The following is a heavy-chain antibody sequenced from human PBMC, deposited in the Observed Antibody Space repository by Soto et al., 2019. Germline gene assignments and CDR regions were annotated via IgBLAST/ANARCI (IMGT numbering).Heavy chain of an antibody. CDR1: GSSITMSSYY. Sequence: SETLSLTCSVSGSSITMSSYYWAWIRQPPGKGLDWIASIHSHIVSTYYDPSLKGRVLISVDTSKNHFSLNLSSVTAADTAVYYCASPGDAYGLDVWGQGTTVTVSS. D-gene: IGHD2-21*02. V-gene: IGHV4-39*01. CDR2: IHSHIVST. CDR3: ASPGDAYGLDV. J-gene: IGHJ6*02.